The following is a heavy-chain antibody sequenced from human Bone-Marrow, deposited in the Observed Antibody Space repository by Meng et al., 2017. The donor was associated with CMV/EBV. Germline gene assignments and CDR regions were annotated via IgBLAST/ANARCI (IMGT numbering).Heavy chain of an antibody. J-gene: IGHJ4*01. V-gene: IGHV1-8*01. Sequence: ASVKVSCKASGYTFTSYEFNWVRQATGQGLEWMGWMNPNSGNTGYAQKFPGRVTMTRNTSISTAYMELSSLRSEDTAVYYCARDSGYIDYWDPGTLVTVSS. CDR1: GYTFTSYE. CDR2: MNPNSGNT. D-gene: IGHD3-16*02. CDR3: ARDSGYIDY.